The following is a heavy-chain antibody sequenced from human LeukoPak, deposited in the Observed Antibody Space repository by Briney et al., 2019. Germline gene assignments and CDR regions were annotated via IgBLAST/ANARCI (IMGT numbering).Heavy chain of an antibody. CDR2: IHYTGTT. CDR1: GGSINNHY. D-gene: IGHD3-3*01. Sequence: SETLSLTCIVSGGSINNHYWTWIRQTPGKGLEWIGDIHYTGTTKYNPSLKSRVTISIDTSKNQFSLELSSVTAADTAVYYCARDHFTRLRFLEWGAPRNQYYMDVWGKGPRSPSP. J-gene: IGHJ6*03. V-gene: IGHV4-59*11. CDR3: ARDHFTRLRFLEWGAPRNQYYMDV.